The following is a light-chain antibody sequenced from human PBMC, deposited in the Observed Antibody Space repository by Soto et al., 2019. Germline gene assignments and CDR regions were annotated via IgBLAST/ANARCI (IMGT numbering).Light chain of an antibody. V-gene: IGKV3-20*01. CDR2: GAS. CDR3: QQYGSSPPT. Sequence: DIVLTQSPGTLSLSPGERATLSCRASQSVSTNYLAWYQRKPGQAPRLLIYGASSRATDIPARFSGSGSGTDFTLTITRLRPEDVAVYYCQQYGSSPPTFGQGTKVEIK. J-gene: IGKJ1*01. CDR1: QSVSTNY.